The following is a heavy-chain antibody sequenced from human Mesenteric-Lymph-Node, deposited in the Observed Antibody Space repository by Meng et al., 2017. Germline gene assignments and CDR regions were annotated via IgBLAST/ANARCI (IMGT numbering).Heavy chain of an antibody. Sequence: QVQLQESGPGLVTPSQTLSLTCTVSGASISRGGYYWSWIRQPPGKGLEWIGNIYASGSTYYNPSLQSRVTISVDTSKNQFSLNLYAVTAADPAVYYCSREEVYCGQGTLVTVSS. CDR2: IYASGST. J-gene: IGHJ4*02. CDR1: GASISRGGYY. V-gene: IGHV4-30-4*01. CDR3: SREEVY.